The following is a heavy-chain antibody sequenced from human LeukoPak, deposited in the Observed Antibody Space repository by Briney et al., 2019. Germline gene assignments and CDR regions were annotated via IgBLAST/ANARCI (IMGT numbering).Heavy chain of an antibody. CDR1: GDSVSSNSVT. J-gene: IGHJ4*02. V-gene: IGHV6-1*01. CDR3: AREKIPYGSGSYSPFDY. Sequence: PSQTLLLTCAISGDSVSSNSVTWNWIRQSPSRGLEWLGRTYYRSKWYNDYAVSVKSRITINPDTSKNQFSLQLNSVTPEDTAVYYCAREKIPYGSGSYSPFDYWGQGTLVTVSS. D-gene: IGHD3-10*01. CDR2: TYYRSKWYN.